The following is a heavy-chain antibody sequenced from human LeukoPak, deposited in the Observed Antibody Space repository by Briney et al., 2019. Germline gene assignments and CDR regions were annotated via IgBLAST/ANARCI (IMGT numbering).Heavy chain of an antibody. D-gene: IGHD1-1*01. J-gene: IGHJ6*02. CDR3: AKAELEPIGGYYYYYGMDV. Sequence: PGGSLSLSCAASGFTFSSYAMSWVRQAPGKGLEWVSAISGSGGSTYYADSVKGRFTISRDNSKNTLYLQMNSLRAEDTAVYYCAKAELEPIGGYYYYYGMDVWGQGTTVTVSS. CDR2: ISGSGGST. CDR1: GFTFSSYA. V-gene: IGHV3-23*01.